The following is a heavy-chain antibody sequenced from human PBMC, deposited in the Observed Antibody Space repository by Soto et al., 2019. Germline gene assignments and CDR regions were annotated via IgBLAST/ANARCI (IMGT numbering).Heavy chain of an antibody. J-gene: IGHJ5*02. Sequence: SETLSLTCTVSGDSIISSDFYWGWVRQPPGKGLEWIGSIFYLGSSYYNPSLKSRVTMSVDTSKNQFSLRLRSVTAADTALYFCARLSLALRTNNWIDPPGQGLMVTVSS. CDR2: IFYLGSS. CDR1: GDSIISSDFY. CDR3: ARLSLALRTNNWIDP. V-gene: IGHV4-39*01. D-gene: IGHD1-1*01.